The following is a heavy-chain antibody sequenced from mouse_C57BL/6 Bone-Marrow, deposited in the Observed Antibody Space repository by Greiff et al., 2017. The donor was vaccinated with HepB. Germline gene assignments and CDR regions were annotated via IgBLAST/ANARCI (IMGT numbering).Heavy chain of an antibody. CDR2: IDPETGGT. CDR1: GFTFTDYE. Sequence: QVQLKQSGAELVRPGASVTLSCKASGFTFTDYEMHWVKQTPVHGLEWIGAIDPETGGTAYNHKFKGKAILTADKSSSTAYMKLRSLTSEDSAGYYCTRPSIYHRDYWGQGTTLTVSS. CDR3: TRPSIYHRDY. D-gene: IGHD2-1*01. V-gene: IGHV1-15*01. J-gene: IGHJ2*01.